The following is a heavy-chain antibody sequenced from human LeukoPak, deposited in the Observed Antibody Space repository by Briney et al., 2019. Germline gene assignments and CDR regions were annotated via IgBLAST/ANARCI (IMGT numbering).Heavy chain of an antibody. CDR2: IYDREST. J-gene: IGHJ4*02. CDR3: ARGRTFDN. CDR1: GGSISSYY. V-gene: IGHV4-59*01. Sequence: PSETLSLTCTVSGGSISSYYWSWIRQPPGKGLEWIGNIYDRESTKYNPSLKSRVTISVDTSKNQFSLRLSSVTAADTAVYYCARGRTFDNWGQGTLVTVSS.